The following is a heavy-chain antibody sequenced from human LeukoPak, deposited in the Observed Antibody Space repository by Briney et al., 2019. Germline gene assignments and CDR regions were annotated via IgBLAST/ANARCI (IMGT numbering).Heavy chain of an antibody. Sequence: VSVKVSCKASGYTFTSYGISWVRQAPGQGLEWMGWISAYNGNTNYAQKLQGRVTMTTDTSTSTAYMELRSLRSDDTAVYYCAREGYSYGYPYFDYWGQGTLVTVSS. CDR2: ISAYNGNT. CDR3: AREGYSYGYPYFDY. D-gene: IGHD5-18*01. V-gene: IGHV1-18*01. J-gene: IGHJ4*02. CDR1: GYTFTSYG.